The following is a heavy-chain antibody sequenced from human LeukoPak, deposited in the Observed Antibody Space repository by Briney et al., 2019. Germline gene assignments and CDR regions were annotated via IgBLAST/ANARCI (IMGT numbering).Heavy chain of an antibody. CDR2: INHDGSLR. V-gene: IGHV3-74*01. Sequence: GGSLRLSCAASGFIFSKYGMHWVRQAPGKGLVWVSHINHDGSLRNYADSVKGRFTISRDFAKNTLYLQMHSLGADDTAVYYCVRDVHSLGDYWGQGTLVTVSS. CDR3: VRDVHSLGDY. D-gene: IGHD2-15*01. J-gene: IGHJ4*02. CDR1: GFIFSKYG.